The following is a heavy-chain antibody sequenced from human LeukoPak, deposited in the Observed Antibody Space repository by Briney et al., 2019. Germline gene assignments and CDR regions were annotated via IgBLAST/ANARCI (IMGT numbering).Heavy chain of an antibody. CDR2: INPSGGST. J-gene: IGHJ4*02. D-gene: IGHD6-19*01. Sequence: ASVKVSCKASGYTFTSYYMHWVRQAPGQGLEWMGIINPSGGSTSYAQRFQGRVTMTRDTSTSTVYMELSSLRSEDTAVYYCARSLAVAGFDYWGQGTLVTVSS. V-gene: IGHV1-46*01. CDR1: GYTFTSYY. CDR3: ARSLAVAGFDY.